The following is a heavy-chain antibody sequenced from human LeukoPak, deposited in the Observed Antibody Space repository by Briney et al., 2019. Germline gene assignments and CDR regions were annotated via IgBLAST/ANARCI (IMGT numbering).Heavy chain of an antibody. CDR1: GGSISSSSYY. Sequence: SETLSLTCTVSGGSISSSSYYWGWIRQPPGKGLEWIGSIYYSGSTYYNPSLKSRVTISVDTSKNQSSLKLSSVTAADTAVYYCAGLDIVVVVAATHFDYWGQGTLVTVSS. CDR2: IYYSGST. V-gene: IGHV4-39*01. J-gene: IGHJ4*02. D-gene: IGHD2-15*01. CDR3: AGLDIVVVVAATHFDY.